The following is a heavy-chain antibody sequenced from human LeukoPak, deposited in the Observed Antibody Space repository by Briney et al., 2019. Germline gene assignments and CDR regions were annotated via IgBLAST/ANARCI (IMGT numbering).Heavy chain of an antibody. Sequence: SETLSLTCAVYGGSFSGYYWSWIRQPPGKGLEGIGEINHSGSTNDNPSLKSRVTISVYTSKSQFSLKLSSVPAADTAVYYCARGRVVAWFDPWGQGTLVTVSS. CDR2: INHSGST. J-gene: IGHJ5*02. V-gene: IGHV4-34*01. CDR3: ARGRVVAWFDP. D-gene: IGHD2-2*01. CDR1: GGSFSGYY.